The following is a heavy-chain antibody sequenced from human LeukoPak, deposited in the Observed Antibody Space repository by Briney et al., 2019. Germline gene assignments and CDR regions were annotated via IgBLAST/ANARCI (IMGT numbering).Heavy chain of an antibody. Sequence: GRSLRLSCAASGFTFDDYAMHWVRQAPGKGLEWVSGISWNSGKIAYADSVKGRFTISRDNAKSSLYLQMNSLRAVDMALYYCAKDIGDYRAFDMWGQGTMVTVSS. D-gene: IGHD2-21*02. CDR3: AKDIGDYRAFDM. CDR1: GFTFDDYA. CDR2: ISWNSGKI. V-gene: IGHV3-9*03. J-gene: IGHJ3*02.